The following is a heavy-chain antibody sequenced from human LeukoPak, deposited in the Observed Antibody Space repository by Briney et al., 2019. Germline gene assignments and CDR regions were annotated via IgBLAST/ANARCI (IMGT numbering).Heavy chain of an antibody. Sequence: SQTLSLTCTVSGGSISSGGYYWSWIRQHPGKGLEWIGYIYYSGSTYYNPSLKSRVTISVDTSKNQFSLKLNSVTAADTALYYCARGGGGYTLYSFDYWGQGALVTVSS. CDR1: GGSISSGGYY. J-gene: IGHJ4*02. V-gene: IGHV4-31*03. D-gene: IGHD3-22*01. CDR2: IYYSGST. CDR3: ARGGGGYTLYSFDY.